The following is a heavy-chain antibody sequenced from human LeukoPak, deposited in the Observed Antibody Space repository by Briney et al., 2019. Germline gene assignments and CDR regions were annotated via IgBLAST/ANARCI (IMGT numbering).Heavy chain of an antibody. CDR2: IYPGDSDT. D-gene: IGHD6-13*01. J-gene: IGHJ3*02. CDR3: ARPWAAAGTVDAFDI. CDR1: GYSFTSYW. V-gene: IGHV5-51*01. Sequence: GESLKISCKGSGYSFTSYWNGWVRQMPGKGLEWMGIIYPGDSDTRYSPSFQGQVTISADKSISTAYLQWSSLKASDTAMYYCARPWAAAGTVDAFDIWGQGTMVTVSS.